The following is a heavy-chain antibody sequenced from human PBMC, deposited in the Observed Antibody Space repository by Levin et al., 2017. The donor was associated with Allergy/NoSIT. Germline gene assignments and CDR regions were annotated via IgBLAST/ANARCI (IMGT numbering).Heavy chain of an antibody. D-gene: IGHD3/OR15-3a*01. J-gene: IGHJ4*02. Sequence: SCASSGLSASSHYMNWVRQAPGKGLEWVSVIYSGGDTYYADSVKGRFTISRDNSKNTLFLQMDSLRREDTAVYYCARDPATYDVLTGNTDYWGQGILVTVSS. CDR2: IYSGGDT. V-gene: IGHV3-53*05. CDR1: GLSASSHY. CDR3: ARDPATYDVLTGNTDY.